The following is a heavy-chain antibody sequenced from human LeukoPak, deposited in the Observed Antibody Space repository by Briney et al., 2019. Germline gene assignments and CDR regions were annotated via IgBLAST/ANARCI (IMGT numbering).Heavy chain of an antibody. Sequence: GGSLRLSCVASGFTFDDYGMHWVRQVPGKGLEWVSGISWNSGYIGYADSVKGRFTISRDNVKNSLYLQMNSLRPEDTALYYCTKDYAVVAMGYGLDVWGQGTTVTVFS. V-gene: IGHV3-9*01. CDR3: TKDYAVVAMGYGLDV. J-gene: IGHJ6*02. CDR1: GFTFDDYG. D-gene: IGHD5-12*01. CDR2: ISWNSGYI.